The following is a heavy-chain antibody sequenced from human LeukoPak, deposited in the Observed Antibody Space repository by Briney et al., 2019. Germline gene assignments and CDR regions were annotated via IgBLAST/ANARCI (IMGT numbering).Heavy chain of an antibody. CDR3: ARGIGTYYDSSGYSC. Sequence: TSETLSLTCTVSGGSISSYYWSWIRQPPGKGLEWIGYIYYSGSTNYNPSLKSRVTISVDTSKNQFSLKLSSVTAADTAVYYCARGIGTYYDSSGYSCWGQGTLVTVSS. V-gene: IGHV4-59*01. J-gene: IGHJ4*02. CDR2: IYYSGST. D-gene: IGHD3-22*01. CDR1: GGSISSYY.